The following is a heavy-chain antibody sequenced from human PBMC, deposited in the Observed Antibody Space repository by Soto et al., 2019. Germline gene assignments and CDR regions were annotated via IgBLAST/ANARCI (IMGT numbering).Heavy chain of an antibody. J-gene: IGHJ6*02. CDR1: GYSFTSYW. Sequence: PGESLKISCKGSGYSFTSYWIGWVRQMPGKGLEWMGIIYPGDSDTRYSPSFQGQVTISADKSISTAYLQWSSLKASDTAMYFFARRIAAAGFQEYYGMDVWGQGTTVTVSS. V-gene: IGHV5-51*01. CDR3: ARRIAAAGFQEYYGMDV. CDR2: IYPGDSDT. D-gene: IGHD6-13*01.